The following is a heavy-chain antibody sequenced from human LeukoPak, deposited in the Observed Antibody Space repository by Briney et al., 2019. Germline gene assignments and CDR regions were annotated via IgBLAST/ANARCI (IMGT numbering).Heavy chain of an antibody. J-gene: IGHJ4*02. CDR2: IYPGDSET. CDR3: ASMPTVTTFGYFDY. V-gene: IGHV5-51*04. D-gene: IGHD4-17*01. CDR1: GYSFTSYW. Sequence: GESLQISCKGSGYSFTSYWIGWVRPRPGKGLAWMAIIYPGDSETRYSPSFQGQVTVSADKPISTAYLEWISLQASDTAIYYCASMPTVTTFGYFDYWGQGTLVTVSS.